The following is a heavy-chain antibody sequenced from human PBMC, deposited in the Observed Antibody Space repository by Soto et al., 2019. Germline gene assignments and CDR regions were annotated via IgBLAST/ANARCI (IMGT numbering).Heavy chain of an antibody. J-gene: IGHJ3*02. CDR2: IRSKANSYAT. D-gene: IGHD6-19*01. Sequence: GGSLRLSCAASGFTFSGSAMHWVRQASGKGLEWVGRIRSKANSYATAYAASVKGRFTISRDDSKNTAYLQMNSLKTEDTAVYYCTSLGLVRGAFDIWGQGTMVTVSS. CDR3: TSLGLVRGAFDI. CDR1: GFTFSGSA. V-gene: IGHV3-73*01.